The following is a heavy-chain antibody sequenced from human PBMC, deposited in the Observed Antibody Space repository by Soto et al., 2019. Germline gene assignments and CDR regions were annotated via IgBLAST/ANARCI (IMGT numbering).Heavy chain of an antibody. V-gene: IGHV3-23*01. J-gene: IGHJ3*02. D-gene: IGHD4-17*01. CDR3: AITNDYGDPSDAFDI. CDR2: ISDDGART. Sequence: GGSLRLSCAASGFTFSNYEMHWVRQAPGKGLESISSISDDGARTYYRDSVKGRFTISRDNSKNTLYLQMNSLRAEDTAVYYCAITNDYGDPSDAFDIWGQGTMVTVSS. CDR1: GFTFSNYE.